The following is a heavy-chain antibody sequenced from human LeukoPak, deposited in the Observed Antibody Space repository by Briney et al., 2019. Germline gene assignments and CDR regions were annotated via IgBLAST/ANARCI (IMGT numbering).Heavy chain of an antibody. D-gene: IGHD3-9*01. CDR3: AGDNPPYYDIFDY. Sequence: SETLSLTCTVSGGSISNYYWGWIRQPPGKGLEWIGYISSSGSTNYNPSLKSRVTISEDTSKNQFSLKLSSVTAADTAIYYCAGDNPPYYDIFDYWGQGTLVTVSS. V-gene: IGHV4-59*01. J-gene: IGHJ4*02. CDR2: ISSSGST. CDR1: GGSISNYY.